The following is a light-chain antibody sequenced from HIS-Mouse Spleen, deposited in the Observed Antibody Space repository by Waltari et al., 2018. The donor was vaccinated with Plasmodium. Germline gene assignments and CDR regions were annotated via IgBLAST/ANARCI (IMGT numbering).Light chain of an antibody. CDR1: QSVSSN. CDR2: GAS. V-gene: IGKV3-15*01. Sequence: EIVMTQSPATLSVSPGERATLSCRASQSVSSNLAWSQQKPGQAPKLLIYGASTRATGIPARFSGSGSGKEFTLTISSLQSEDFAVYYCQQYNNWSFTFGPGTKVDIK. J-gene: IGKJ3*01. CDR3: QQYNNWSFT.